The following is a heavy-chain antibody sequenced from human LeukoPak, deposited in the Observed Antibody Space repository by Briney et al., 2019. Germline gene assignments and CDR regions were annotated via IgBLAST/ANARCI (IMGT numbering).Heavy chain of an antibody. CDR1: GYTFTSYY. Sequence: GASVKVSCKASGYTFTSYYMHWVRQAPGQGLEWMGIINPSGGSTSYAQKFQGRVTMTRDMSTSTVYMELSSLRSEDTAVYYCARQSTVMNYYYYYMGVWGKGTTVTISS. J-gene: IGHJ6*03. CDR3: ARQSTVMNYYYYYMGV. CDR2: INPSGGST. D-gene: IGHD4-17*01. V-gene: IGHV1-46*01.